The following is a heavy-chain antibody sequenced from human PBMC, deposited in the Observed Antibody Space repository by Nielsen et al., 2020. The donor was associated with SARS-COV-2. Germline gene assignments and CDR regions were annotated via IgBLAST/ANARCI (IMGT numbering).Heavy chain of an antibody. CDR1: GYTLTELS. CDR3: ATGPGDYNNWFDP. J-gene: IGHJ5*02. Sequence: VKVSCKVSGYTLTELSMHWVRQAPGKRLEWMGGFDPEDGETIYAQKFQGRVTMTEDTPTDTAYMELSSLRSEDTAVYYCATGPGDYNNWFDPWGQGTLVTISS. V-gene: IGHV1-24*01. CDR2: FDPEDGET. D-gene: IGHD4-17*01.